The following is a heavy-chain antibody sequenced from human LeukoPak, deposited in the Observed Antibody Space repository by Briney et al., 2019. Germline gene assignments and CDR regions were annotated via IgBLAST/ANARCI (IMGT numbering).Heavy chain of an antibody. Sequence: GGSLRLSCAASGFTFSSYAMSWVRQAPGKGLEWVSAISGSGGSTYYADSVKGRFTISRDNSKNTLYLQMNSLRAEDTAVYYCAKDQGPSGWYRVFDYWGQGTLVTVSS. CDR2: ISGSGGST. D-gene: IGHD6-19*01. V-gene: IGHV3-23*01. CDR3: AKDQGPSGWYRVFDY. J-gene: IGHJ4*02. CDR1: GFTFSSYA.